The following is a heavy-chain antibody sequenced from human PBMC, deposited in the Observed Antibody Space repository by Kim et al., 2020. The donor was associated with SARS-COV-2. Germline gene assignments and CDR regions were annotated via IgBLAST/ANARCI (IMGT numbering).Heavy chain of an antibody. J-gene: IGHJ4*02. D-gene: IGHD6-19*01. V-gene: IGHV3-23*01. CDR3: ARDGPSHSSVWNY. Sequence: YEEPGNGPFTISRDNSKNTLYLEMRSLRAEDTAEYYCARDGPSHSSVWNYWGQGTLVTVSS.